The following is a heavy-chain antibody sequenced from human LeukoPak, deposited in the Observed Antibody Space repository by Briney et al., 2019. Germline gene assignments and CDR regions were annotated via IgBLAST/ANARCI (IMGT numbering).Heavy chain of an antibody. CDR3: ARGQSRYFDWYLVFFDY. CDR1: GFTFSSY. CDR2: ISSTSSYI. Sequence: GGSVPPSCAASGFTFSSYMNWVRQAPGKGLEWVSSISSTSSYIYYADSVKGRFTISRDNAKNSLYLQMNSLRADDTAVYYRARGQSRYFDWYLVFFDYWGQATMV. D-gene: IGHD3-9*01. J-gene: IGHJ4*02. V-gene: IGHV3-21*01.